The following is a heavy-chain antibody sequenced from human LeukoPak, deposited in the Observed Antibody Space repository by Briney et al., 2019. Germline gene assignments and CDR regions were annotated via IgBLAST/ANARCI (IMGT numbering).Heavy chain of an antibody. J-gene: IGHJ4*02. Sequence: GGSLRLSCVASGLSVSSTYMTWVRQAPGKGLEWVSVIYSGGGTNYADSLKGRFNISRDNSKNTLYLQMKSLRAEDTAVYYCVGEGTYWGQGTLVTVSS. CDR3: VGEGTY. CDR1: GLSVSSTY. V-gene: IGHV3-53*01. D-gene: IGHD1-1*01. CDR2: IYSGGGT.